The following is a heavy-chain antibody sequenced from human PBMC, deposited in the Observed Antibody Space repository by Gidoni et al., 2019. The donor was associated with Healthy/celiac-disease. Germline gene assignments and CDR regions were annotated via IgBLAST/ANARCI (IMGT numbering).Heavy chain of an antibody. CDR1: GYTFTSYG. Sequence: QVQLVQSGAEVKKPGASVKVSCQASGYTFTSYGIRWVRQAPGQGLEWMGWISAYNCNTTDAQKLQGRVTMTTDTSTSTAYMELRSLRSDDTAVYYCARVGQQLVKGGLDYWGQGTLVTVSS. CDR2: ISAYNCNT. J-gene: IGHJ4*02. V-gene: IGHV1-18*01. D-gene: IGHD6-13*01. CDR3: ARVGQQLVKGGLDY.